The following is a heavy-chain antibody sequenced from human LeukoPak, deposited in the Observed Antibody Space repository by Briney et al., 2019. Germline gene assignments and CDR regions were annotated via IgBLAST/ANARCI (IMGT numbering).Heavy chain of an antibody. CDR1: GFTFSSYA. CDR3: VKDREAGLHPFDP. Sequence: PGGSLRLSCSASGFTFSSYAMHWVRQAPGKGLEYVSAISSNGGSTYYADSVKGRFTISRDNSKNTLYLQMSSLRAEDTAVYYCVKDREAGLHPFDPWGRGTLVTVSS. J-gene: IGHJ5*02. V-gene: IGHV3-64D*06. CDR2: ISSNGGST.